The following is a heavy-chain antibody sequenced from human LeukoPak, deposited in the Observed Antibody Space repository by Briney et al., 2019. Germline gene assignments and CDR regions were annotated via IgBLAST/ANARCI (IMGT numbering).Heavy chain of an antibody. CDR2: IFPGDSDT. J-gene: IGHJ4*02. CDR1: GYRFTTYW. CDR3: ARSAHFDY. V-gene: IGHV5-51*01. Sequence: GESLKISCKSSGYRFTTYWIGWVRQMPGKGLEWMGIIFPGDSDTIYSPSFQGQVTISADKSISTAYLQWSSLKASDTAMYYCARSAHFDYWGQGTLVTVSS.